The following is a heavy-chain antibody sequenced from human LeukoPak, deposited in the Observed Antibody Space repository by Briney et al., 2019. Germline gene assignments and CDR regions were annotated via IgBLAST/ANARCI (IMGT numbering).Heavy chain of an antibody. CDR1: GFTFSSYS. Sequence: GGSLRLSCAASGFTFSSYSLNWVRQAPGKGLEGVSSISSSSSYIYYADSVKGRFTISRDNAKNSLYLQMNSLRAEDTAVYYCARDPVYGDYSAGWFDPWGQGTLVTASS. V-gene: IGHV3-21*01. D-gene: IGHD4-17*01. CDR2: ISSSSSYI. J-gene: IGHJ5*02. CDR3: ARDPVYGDYSAGWFDP.